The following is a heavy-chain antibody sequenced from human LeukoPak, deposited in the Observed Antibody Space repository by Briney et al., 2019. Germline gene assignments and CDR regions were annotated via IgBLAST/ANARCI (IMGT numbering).Heavy chain of an antibody. CDR2: IYSGGNT. CDR1: GFTVSGNY. Sequence: GGSLRLSCAASGFTVSGNYMTWVRQAPGKGLEWVSVIYSGGNTYYVDSVKGRFTISRDNSKNTLYLQMNSLRAEDTAVYYCGRQMTTVITGVYYYCGMDVWGQGTTVTVSS. V-gene: IGHV3-66*04. CDR3: GRQMTTVITGVYYYCGMDV. J-gene: IGHJ6*02. D-gene: IGHD3-16*01.